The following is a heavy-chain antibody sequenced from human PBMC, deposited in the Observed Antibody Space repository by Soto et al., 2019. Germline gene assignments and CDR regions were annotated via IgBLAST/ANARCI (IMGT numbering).Heavy chain of an antibody. CDR1: GGSINSGVYY. Sequence: QVQLRESGPGLVKPSQTLSLTCTVSGGSINSGVYYWNWIRQHTGQGLEWIGYMYYMGSTYYNPFLRSRVIISADTSENPFSMKLSSVTAADTAVYFCARGYRQSGYSSSWVFDYWGQGTLVNVSS. D-gene: IGHD6-13*01. CDR3: ARGYRQSGYSSSWVFDY. V-gene: IGHV4-31*03. J-gene: IGHJ4*02. CDR2: MYYMGST.